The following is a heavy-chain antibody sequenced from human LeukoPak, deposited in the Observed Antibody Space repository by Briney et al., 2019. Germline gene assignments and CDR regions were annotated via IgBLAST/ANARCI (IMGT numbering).Heavy chain of an antibody. CDR1: GFTISSNS. CDR3: AKDPRYNWNGYYFDY. D-gene: IGHD1-1*01. V-gene: IGHV3-66*03. Sequence: GGSLRLSCTVSGFTISSNSMSWVRQAPGKGLEWVSFIYSDNTHYSDSVKGRFTISRDNSKNTLYLQMNTLRAEDTALYYCAKDPRYNWNGYYFDYWGQGTLVTVSS. CDR2: IYSDNT. J-gene: IGHJ4*02.